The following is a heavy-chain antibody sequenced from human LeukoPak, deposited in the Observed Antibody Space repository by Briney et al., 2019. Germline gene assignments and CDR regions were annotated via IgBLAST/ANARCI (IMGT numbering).Heavy chain of an antibody. J-gene: IGHJ4*02. CDR1: GFTFSSYA. V-gene: IGHV3-23*01. Sequence: GGSLRLSCAASGFTFSSYAVTWVRQAPWKGLEWVSTISGNGDNTYYADSVKGRFTISRDNSKNTLYLQMNSLRADDTAVYYCATDSPRSAAYGDLDYWGQGTLVTVSS. D-gene: IGHD4-17*01. CDR3: ATDSPRSAAYGDLDY. CDR2: ISGNGDNT.